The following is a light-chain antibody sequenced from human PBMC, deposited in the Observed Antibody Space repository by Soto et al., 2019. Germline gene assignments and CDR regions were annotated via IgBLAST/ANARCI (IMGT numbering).Light chain of an antibody. V-gene: IGKV3-20*01. J-gene: IGKJ2*01. CDR1: QTISSDY. CDR3: QQSYSTPMYT. Sequence: EILLTQSPCTLSLSPGERATLSCRASQTISSDYLAWYQQKPGQAPRLLIFGAATRAADIPDRFSGSGSGTDFTLTISSLQPEDFATYYCQQSYSTPMYTFGQGTKVDIK. CDR2: GAA.